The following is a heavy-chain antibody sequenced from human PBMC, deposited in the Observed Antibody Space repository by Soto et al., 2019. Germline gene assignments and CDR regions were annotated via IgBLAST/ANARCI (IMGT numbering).Heavy chain of an antibody. V-gene: IGHV3-30*18. J-gene: IGHJ6*02. CDR1: GFTFSTYG. CDR3: AKDEGGFLKSYFNFGVDA. D-gene: IGHD1-26*01. CDR2: ISYDGSNQ. Sequence: QVQLVESGGGLVQPGRSLKLSCAASGFTFSTYGMHWVRQSPGKGLEWVAVISYDGSNQYYRDSVRDSFTIARDNSRNTVYQQINSLREEDTAVYYCAKDEGGFLKSYFNFGVDAWGRGTTVTVSS.